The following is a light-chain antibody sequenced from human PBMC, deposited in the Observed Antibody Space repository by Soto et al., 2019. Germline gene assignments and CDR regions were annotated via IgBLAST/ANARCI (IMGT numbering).Light chain of an antibody. V-gene: IGLV1-51*01. CDR3: GSWDSSLSAYV. CDR1: SSNIGAGYH. J-gene: IGLJ1*01. CDR2: DDD. Sequence: QSVLTQPPSVSGAPGQRVTISCTGSSSNIGAGYHVHWYQQLPGTAPKLLIYDDDKRPSGIPDRFSGSKSGTSATLGITGFQTGDEADYYCGSWDSSLSAYVFGTGTKLTVL.